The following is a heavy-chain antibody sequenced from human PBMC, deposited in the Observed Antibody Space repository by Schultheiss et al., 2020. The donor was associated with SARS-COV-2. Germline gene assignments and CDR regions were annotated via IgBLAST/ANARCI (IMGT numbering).Heavy chain of an antibody. CDR3: ARGQVGATPFDY. J-gene: IGHJ4*02. V-gene: IGHV5-51*01. D-gene: IGHD1-26*01. CDR2: IYPGDSDT. Sequence: GGSLRLSCKGYGYSFTSYWMGWVRQMPGKGLEWMGIIYPGDSDTRYSPSFQGQVTISADKSISTAYLQWSSLKASDTALYYCARGQVGATPFDYWGQGTLVTVSS. CDR1: GYSFTSYW.